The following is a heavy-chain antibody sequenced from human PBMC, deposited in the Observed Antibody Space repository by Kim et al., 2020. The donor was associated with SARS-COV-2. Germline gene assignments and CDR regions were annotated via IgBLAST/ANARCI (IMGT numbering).Heavy chain of an antibody. CDR3: ARVGYSYGGIYYYGMDV. V-gene: IGHV1-2*04. CDR1: GYTFTGYY. D-gene: IGHD5-18*01. Sequence: ASVKVSCKASGYTFTGYYMHWVRQAPGQGLEWMGWINPNSGGTNYAQKFQGWVTMTRDTSISTAYMELSRLRSDDTAVYYCARVGYSYGGIYYYGMDVWGQGTTVTVSS. J-gene: IGHJ6*02. CDR2: INPNSGGT.